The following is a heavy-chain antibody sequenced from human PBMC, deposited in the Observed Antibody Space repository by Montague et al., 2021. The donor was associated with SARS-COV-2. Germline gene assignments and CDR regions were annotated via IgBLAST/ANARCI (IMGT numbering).Heavy chain of an antibody. CDR2: IYYSGST. J-gene: IGHJ4*02. D-gene: IGHD1-26*01. Sequence: SETLSLTCTVSGGSISSSSYYWGWIRQPPGKGLEWIGSIYYSGSTCYNPSLKSRVTISVDTSKNQFSLKLSSVTAADTAVYYCVEIGGAADDWGQGTLVTVSS. CDR1: GGSISSSSYY. CDR3: VEIGGAADD. V-gene: IGHV4-39*01.